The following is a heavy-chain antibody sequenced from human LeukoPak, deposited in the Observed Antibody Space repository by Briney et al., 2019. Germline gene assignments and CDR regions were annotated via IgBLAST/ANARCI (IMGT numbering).Heavy chain of an antibody. V-gene: IGHV3-20*04. Sequence: PGGSLRLSCAASGFTFDDHGMSWVRQAPGKGLEWVSGIKWDGGRTGYADSVKGRFTISRDNAKNSVYLQMNSLRAEDTAVYYCARDPMYGRWHDYWGQGTLVTVSS. D-gene: IGHD4-23*01. CDR3: ARDPMYGRWHDY. CDR2: IKWDGGRT. CDR1: GFTFDDHG. J-gene: IGHJ4*02.